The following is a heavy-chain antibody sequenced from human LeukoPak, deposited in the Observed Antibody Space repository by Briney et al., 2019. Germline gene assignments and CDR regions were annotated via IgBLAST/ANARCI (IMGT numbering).Heavy chain of an antibody. Sequence: TSQTLSLTCTVSGGSISSGSYYWSWIRQPAGKGLEWIGRIYTSGSTNYNPSLKSRVTISVDTSKNQFSLKLSSVTAADTAVYYCARAFTSGRITIFGVAPGYFDYWGQGTLVTVSS. CDR1: GGSISSGSYY. CDR3: ARAFTSGRITIFGVAPGYFDY. CDR2: IYTSGST. D-gene: IGHD3-3*01. V-gene: IGHV4-61*02. J-gene: IGHJ4*02.